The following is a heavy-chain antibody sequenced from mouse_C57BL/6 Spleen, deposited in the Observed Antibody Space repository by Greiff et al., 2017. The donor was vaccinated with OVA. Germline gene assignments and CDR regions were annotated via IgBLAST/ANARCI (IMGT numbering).Heavy chain of an antibody. Sequence: EVQLVESGGGLVKPGGSLKLSCAASGFTFSDYGMHWVRQAPEKGLEWVAYISSGSSTIYYADTVKGRFTISRDNAKNTLFLQMTSLRSEDTAMYYCALITTVEGDYWGKGTTLTVSS. CDR3: ALITTVEGDY. CDR2: ISSGSSTI. V-gene: IGHV5-17*01. CDR1: GFTFSDYG. J-gene: IGHJ2*01. D-gene: IGHD1-1*01.